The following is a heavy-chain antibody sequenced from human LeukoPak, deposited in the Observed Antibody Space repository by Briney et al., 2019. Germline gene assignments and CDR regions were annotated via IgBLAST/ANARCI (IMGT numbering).Heavy chain of an antibody. V-gene: IGHV3-21*01. CDR1: GFTFSSHI. J-gene: IGHJ4*02. CDR3: VKEQSSGSYRVADY. CDR2: ISSSSSYI. D-gene: IGHD6-19*01. Sequence: PGGSLRLSCAASGFTFSSHIMNWVRQAPGKGLEGVSSISSSSSYIYYADSVKGRFTISRDNAKNSLYLQMNSLRVEDTGVYYCVKEQSSGSYRVADYWGQGTLVTVSS.